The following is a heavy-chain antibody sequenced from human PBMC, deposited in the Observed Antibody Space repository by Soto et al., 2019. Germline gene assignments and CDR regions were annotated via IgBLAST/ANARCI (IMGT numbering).Heavy chain of an antibody. CDR1: GFTFSSQA. CDR2: ISGAGRYT. CDR3: AKVPVDTALDNAFDV. Sequence: EVPLLESGGGLVQPGGSLKLSCVASGFTFSSQAMKWVRQAPGKGLEWVSSISGAGRYTYYAVSVKGRFIISRDNNRDTLYLEMSSLRAEDTALYYCAKVPVDTALDNAFDVWGQGMMVTVSS. D-gene: IGHD5-18*01. V-gene: IGHV3-23*01. J-gene: IGHJ3*01.